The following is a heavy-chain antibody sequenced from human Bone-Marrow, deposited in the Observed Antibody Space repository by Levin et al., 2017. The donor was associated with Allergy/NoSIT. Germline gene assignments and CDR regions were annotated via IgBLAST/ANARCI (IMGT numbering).Heavy chain of an antibody. V-gene: IGHV1-2*02. Sequence: ASVKVSCKASGYTFTDYFIHWVRLAPGQGLEWMGWINPNSGDTDSSQNFQGTVTMTWDTSISTAYMEVTSLTSNDTALYYCARISSAAVDMWGEGTVVTVSS. CDR2: INPNSGDT. CDR1: GYTFTDYF. D-gene: IGHD6-19*01. CDR3: ARISSAAVDM. J-gene: IGHJ3*02.